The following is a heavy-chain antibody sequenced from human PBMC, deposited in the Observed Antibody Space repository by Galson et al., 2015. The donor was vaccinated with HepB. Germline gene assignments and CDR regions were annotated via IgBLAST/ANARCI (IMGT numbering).Heavy chain of an antibody. Sequence: SLRLSCAASGFTFGNYAMSWVRQAPGKGLEWVSTISGGAGSTYYADSVKGRFTIPRDDSKTTLFLQMNSLRADDTAVYYCAKRDGSGSSSAFDHWGQGTLVTVSS. D-gene: IGHD1-26*01. CDR1: GFTFGNYA. CDR2: ISGGAGST. J-gene: IGHJ4*02. V-gene: IGHV3-23*01. CDR3: AKRDGSGSSSAFDH.